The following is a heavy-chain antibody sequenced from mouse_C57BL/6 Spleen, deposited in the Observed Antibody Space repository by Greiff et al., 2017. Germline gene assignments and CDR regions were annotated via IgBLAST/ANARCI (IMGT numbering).Heavy chain of an antibody. Sequence: EVQLQESGPGLVKPSQSLSLTCSVTGYSITSGYYWNWIRQFPGNKLEWMGYISYDGSNNYNPSLKNRISITRDTSKNQFFLKLNSVTTEDTATYYCAREGFYDYDYFDYWGQGTTLTVSS. D-gene: IGHD2-4*01. J-gene: IGHJ2*01. CDR1: GYSITSGYY. V-gene: IGHV3-6*01. CDR3: AREGFYDYDYFDY. CDR2: ISYDGSN.